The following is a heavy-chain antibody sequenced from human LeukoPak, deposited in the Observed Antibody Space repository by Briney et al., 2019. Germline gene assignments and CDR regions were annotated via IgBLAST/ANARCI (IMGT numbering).Heavy chain of an antibody. CDR1: GGSISSRSYY. D-gene: IGHD6-13*01. CDR3: ANGYSTHYFDY. V-gene: IGHV4-39*07. Sequence: SETLSLTCTVSGGSISSRSYYWGWIRQPPGKGLEWIGSIHYSGTTYYNPSLDSRVTILVDTSKNQFSLKLSSVTAADTAVYYCANGYSTHYFDYWGQGTLVTVSS. CDR2: IHYSGTT. J-gene: IGHJ4*02.